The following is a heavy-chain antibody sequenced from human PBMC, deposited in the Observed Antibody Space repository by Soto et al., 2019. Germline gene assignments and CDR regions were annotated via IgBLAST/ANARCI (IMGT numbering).Heavy chain of an antibody. V-gene: IGHV3-33*01. CDR1: GFTFRTYA. D-gene: IGHD3-3*01. CDR2: ILFDESNK. Sequence: QVQLVESGGGVVQPGRSLRLSCAASGFTFRTYAMHWVRQAPGKGLEWVAVILFDESNKYYADSVKGRFTISRESSKNTVYLQMNSLRVEDRAVYYCARDGTSEWIVHWNFVLWGRGTLVNVSS. CDR3: ARDGTSEWIVHWNFVL. J-gene: IGHJ2*01.